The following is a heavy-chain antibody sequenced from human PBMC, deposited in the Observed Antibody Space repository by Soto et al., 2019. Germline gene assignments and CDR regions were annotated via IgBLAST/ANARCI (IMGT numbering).Heavy chain of an antibody. CDR2: IYHSGST. CDR1: GYSISSGYY. V-gene: IGHV4-38-2*01. Sequence: PSETLSLTCAVSGYSISSGYYWGWIRQPPGKGLEWIGSIYHSGSTYYNPSLKSRVTISVDTSKNQFSLKLSSVTAADTAVYYCARVITIFGVVIISWFDPWGQGTL. D-gene: IGHD3-3*01. CDR3: ARVITIFGVVIISWFDP. J-gene: IGHJ5*02.